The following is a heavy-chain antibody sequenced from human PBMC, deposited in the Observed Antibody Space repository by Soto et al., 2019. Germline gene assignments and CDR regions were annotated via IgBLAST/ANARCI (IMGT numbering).Heavy chain of an antibody. CDR3: ARFGLVTFDS. V-gene: IGHV3-21*01. CDR2: ISPSGSYM. Sequence: EMQLVESGGGLVKPGGSLRLSCAASGFIFNTYSMDWVRQAPGKGLEWVASISPSGSYMYYGDSLKGRFTVSRDNAKNSLYLQMDSLRADDTAIYYCARFGLVTFDSWGQGTLVTVSS. D-gene: IGHD3-3*01. CDR1: GFIFNTYS. J-gene: IGHJ4*02.